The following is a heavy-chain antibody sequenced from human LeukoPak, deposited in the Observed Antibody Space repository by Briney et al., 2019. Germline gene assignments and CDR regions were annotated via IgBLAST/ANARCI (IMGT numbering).Heavy chain of an antibody. CDR2: IGTSSNNI. J-gene: IGHJ3*02. CDR3: ARGRSITMNRGVAISDGFDI. V-gene: IGHV3-21*01. D-gene: IGHD3-10*01. Sequence: GGSLRLSCAGSGFTFSNYAMSWVRQAPGKGLEWVSFIGTSSNNIYYADSMKGRFTISRDNAKNSLYLQMNSLRVELSVVNYCARGRSITMNRGVAISDGFDIWGQGTMVTVSS. CDR1: GFTFSNYA.